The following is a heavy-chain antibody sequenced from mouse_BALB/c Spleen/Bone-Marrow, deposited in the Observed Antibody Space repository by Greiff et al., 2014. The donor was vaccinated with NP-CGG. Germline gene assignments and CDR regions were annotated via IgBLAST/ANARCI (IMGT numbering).Heavy chain of an antibody. Sequence: VQLQQSGDELVRPGTSVKVSCKASGYAFTNYLIEWFKQRPGQGLEWIGRINPGIGGTTYNAKFKGKATLTADKSSTTAYMQLSSLTSDDSAVYFCARFTRDYWGQGTTLTVSP. V-gene: IGHV1-54*01. CDR1: GYAFTNYL. J-gene: IGHJ2*01. CDR2: INPGIGGT. CDR3: ARFTRDY.